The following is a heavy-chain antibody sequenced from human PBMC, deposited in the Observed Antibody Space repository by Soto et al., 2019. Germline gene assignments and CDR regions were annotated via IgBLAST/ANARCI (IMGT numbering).Heavy chain of an antibody. D-gene: IGHD3-3*01. J-gene: IGHJ6*02. CDR1: GFTFSGSA. V-gene: IGHV3-73*01. CDR2: IRSKANSYAT. Sequence: GGSLRLSCAASGFTFSGSAMHWVRQASGKGLEWVGRIRSKANSYATAYAASVKGRLTTSRDDSKNTAYLQMNSLKTEDTAVYYCTRWRSGYYTGHVEYYYGMDVWGQGTTVTVSS. CDR3: TRWRSGYYTGHVEYYYGMDV.